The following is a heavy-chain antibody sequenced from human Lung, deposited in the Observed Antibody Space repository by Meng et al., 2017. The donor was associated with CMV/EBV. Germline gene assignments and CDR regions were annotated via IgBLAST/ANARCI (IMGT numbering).Heavy chain of an antibody. D-gene: IGHD3-10*01. CDR2: INRDGSVT. J-gene: IGHJ4*02. Sequence: LPCAASGFPFSPYWMHWVRQAPGKGLVWVSRINRDGSVTGYADSVKGRFTISRDNAKNTLYLQMNSLRAEDTAVYYCTRGFLEGYWGQGTLVTVSS. CDR3: TRGFLEGY. CDR1: GFPFSPYW. V-gene: IGHV3-74*01.